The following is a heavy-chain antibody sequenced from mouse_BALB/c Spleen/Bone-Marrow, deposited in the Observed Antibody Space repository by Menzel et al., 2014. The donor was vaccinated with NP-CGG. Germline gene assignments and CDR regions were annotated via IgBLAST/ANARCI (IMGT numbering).Heavy chain of an antibody. Sequence: EVKLMESGGGLVKPGGSLKLSCAASGFAFSSYDMSWVRQTPEKRLEWVAYISSGGGSTYYPDTVKGRFTISRDNAKNTLYLQMSSLKSEDTAMYYCARHRYYFDYWGQGTTLTVSP. CDR3: ARHRYYFDY. J-gene: IGHJ2*01. CDR2: ISSGGGST. V-gene: IGHV5-12-1*01. CDR1: GFAFSSYD.